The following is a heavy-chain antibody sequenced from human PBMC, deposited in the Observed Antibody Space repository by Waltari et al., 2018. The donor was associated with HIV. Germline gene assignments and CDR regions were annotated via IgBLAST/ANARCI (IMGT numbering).Heavy chain of an antibody. CDR2: IYSGGSG. D-gene: IGHD1-26*01. V-gene: IGHV3-53*01. CDR1: GFTVSSNY. J-gene: IGHJ6*02. Sequence: EVQLVESGGGLIETGGSLRLSCAASGFTVSSNYLRWVRQAPGKGLECVSVIYSGGSGYYAESVKGRFTISRDKSKNTVSLHMKSLRAEETAVYYCARDPRSSGYYGVDVWGQGTAVTVSS. CDR3: ARDPRSSGYYGVDV.